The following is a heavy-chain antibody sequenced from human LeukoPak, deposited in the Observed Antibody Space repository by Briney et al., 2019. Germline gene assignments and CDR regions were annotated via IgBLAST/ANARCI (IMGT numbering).Heavy chain of an antibody. D-gene: IGHD3-22*01. J-gene: IGHJ5*02. Sequence: SETLSLTCAVSGGSISSSNWWSWIRRSPGKGLEWIGEIYHSGSTNYNPSLKSRVTISVDTSKNQFSLKLSSVTAADTAVYYCARPLYYYDSSPPYHWGQGSLVAVSS. V-gene: IGHV4-4*02. CDR3: ARPLYYYDSSPPYH. CDR2: IYHSGST. CDR1: GGSISSSNW.